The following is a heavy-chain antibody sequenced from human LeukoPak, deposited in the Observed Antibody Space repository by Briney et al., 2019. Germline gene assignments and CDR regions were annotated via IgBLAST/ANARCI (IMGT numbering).Heavy chain of an antibody. Sequence: SETLSLTCTVSGGSISSHYWSWIRQPPGKGLEWIGYTYYSGSTNYNPSLKSRVTISVDTSKNQFSLKLSSVTAADTAVYYCARHLHSDGSGSYLNWLDPWGQGILVTVSS. V-gene: IGHV4-59*11. CDR1: GGSISSHY. D-gene: IGHD3-10*01. CDR3: ARHLHSDGSGSYLNWLDP. CDR2: TYYSGST. J-gene: IGHJ5*02.